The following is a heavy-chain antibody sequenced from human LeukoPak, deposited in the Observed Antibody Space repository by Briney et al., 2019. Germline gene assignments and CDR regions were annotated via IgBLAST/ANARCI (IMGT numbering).Heavy chain of an antibody. D-gene: IGHD6-19*01. J-gene: IGHJ4*02. CDR2: FYYTGNT. CDR1: GGSISSYF. V-gene: IGHV4-59*01. Sequence: SETLSLTCSVSGGSISSYFWSWIRQPPGKGLEWIGSFYYTGNTNYNPSLMSRVTISVDTSKNQFSLKMNSVTAADTAVYYCATAPLNGYSSGWYSFDYWGQGALVTVSS. CDR3: ATAPLNGYSSGWYSFDY.